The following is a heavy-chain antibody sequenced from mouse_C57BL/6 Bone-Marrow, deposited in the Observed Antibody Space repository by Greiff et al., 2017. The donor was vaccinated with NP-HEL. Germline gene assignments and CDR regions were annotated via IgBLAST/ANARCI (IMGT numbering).Heavy chain of an antibody. CDR1: GFNIKDYY. V-gene: IGHV14-2*01. D-gene: IGHD1-1*02. CDR2: IDPEDGET. J-gene: IGHJ2*01. Sequence: VQLQQSGAELVKPGASVKLSCTASGFNIKDYYMHWVKQRTEQGLEWIGRIDPEDGETKYAPTFQGKATITADTSSNTAYLQLSSLTSEDTAVYYCARRGAYGWGQGTTLTVSS. CDR3: ARRGAYG.